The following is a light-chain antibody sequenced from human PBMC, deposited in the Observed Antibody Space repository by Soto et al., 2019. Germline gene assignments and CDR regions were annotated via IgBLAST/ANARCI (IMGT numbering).Light chain of an antibody. V-gene: IGLV2-14*01. J-gene: IGLJ2*01. CDR3: SSHTSSSTRVV. CDR1: NSDVGGYNY. CDR2: DVS. Sequence: QSVLTQPASVSGSPGQSITISCTGTNSDVGGYNYVSWYQQHPGKAPKLLIYDVSNRPSGVSNRFSASKSGNTASLTISGLQAEDEADSYCSSHTSSSTRVVFGGGTKLTVL.